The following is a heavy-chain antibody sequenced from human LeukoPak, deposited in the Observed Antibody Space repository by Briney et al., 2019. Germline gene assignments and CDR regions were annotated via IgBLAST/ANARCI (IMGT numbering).Heavy chain of an antibody. J-gene: IGHJ6*02. CDR1: GFTFSTYS. CDR2: ISGSGGST. CDR3: AKGAGWYYYYGMDV. V-gene: IGHV3-23*01. D-gene: IGHD6-19*01. Sequence: PGGSLRLSCVASGFTFSTYSMNWVRQAPGKGLEWVSAISGSGGSTYYADSVQGRFTISRDNSKNTLYLQMNSLRAEDTAVYYCAKGAGWYYYYGMDVWGQGTTVTVSS.